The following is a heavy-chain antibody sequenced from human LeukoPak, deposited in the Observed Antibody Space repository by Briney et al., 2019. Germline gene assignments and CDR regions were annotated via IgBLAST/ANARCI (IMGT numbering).Heavy chain of an antibody. Sequence: PGGSLRLSCAVSGFTVSNSYMTWVRHTPEKGLVWVSYVNSDGTSTSYADSVKGRFTISRDNAKSTVYLQMNSLRAEDTAVYYCARRDTADDLDYWGQGTLVTVSS. D-gene: IGHD3-3*01. V-gene: IGHV3-74*01. J-gene: IGHJ4*02. CDR2: VNSDGTST. CDR3: ARRDTADDLDY. CDR1: GFTVSNSY.